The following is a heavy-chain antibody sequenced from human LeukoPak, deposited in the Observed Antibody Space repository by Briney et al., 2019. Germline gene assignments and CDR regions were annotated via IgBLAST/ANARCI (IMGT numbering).Heavy chain of an antibody. CDR2: ISSSGRNI. CDR1: GFTFSNYE. CDR3: ARDLVQLWSKDF. V-gene: IGHV3-48*03. Sequence: HAGGSLRLSCAASGFTFSNYEFNWVRQAPGKGLEWVSYISSSGRNIYYADSVKGRFTISRDNAKNSLYLQMNSLRAEDTAVHYCARDLVQLWSKDFWGQGTLVTVSS. J-gene: IGHJ4*02. D-gene: IGHD5-18*01.